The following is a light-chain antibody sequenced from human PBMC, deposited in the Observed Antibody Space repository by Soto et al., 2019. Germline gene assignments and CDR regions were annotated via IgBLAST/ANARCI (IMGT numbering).Light chain of an antibody. V-gene: IGLV2-14*01. Sequence: QSVLTQPASVSGSPGQSITISCTGTSSDIGAYNYVSWYQQRPGKAPKLIIYEVSDRPSGVSNRFSGSKSGNTASLTISGLQAEDEAVYYCCSYTTSTTFEVFGGGTKVTVL. CDR2: EVS. J-gene: IGLJ3*02. CDR3: CSYTTSTTFEV. CDR1: SSDIGAYNY.